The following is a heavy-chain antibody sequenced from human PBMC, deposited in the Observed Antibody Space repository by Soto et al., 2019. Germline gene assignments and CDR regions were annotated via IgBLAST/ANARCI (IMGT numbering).Heavy chain of an antibody. CDR3: ARKKVSAADPRGWFDP. CDR1: GGGIRSSIYN. V-gene: IGHV4-39*01. Sequence: SETLSLTCSVSGGGIRSSIYNWGWIRHPPGKELEWIGSIYYIGTTYYNPSLRSRVTISVETSRNEFSLDLSSVTAADTAVYYCARKKVSAADPRGWFDPWGQGIMMTVYS. J-gene: IGHJ5*02. CDR2: IYYIGTT. D-gene: IGHD6-13*01.